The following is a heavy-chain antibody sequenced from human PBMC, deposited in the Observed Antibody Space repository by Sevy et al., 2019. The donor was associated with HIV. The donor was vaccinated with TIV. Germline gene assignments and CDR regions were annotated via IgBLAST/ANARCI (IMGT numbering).Heavy chain of an antibody. Sequence: GGSLRLSCAASGFTFSSYSMNWVRQAPGKGLEWVSYISSSSSSIYYAVSVKGRFTISRDNAKNSLYLQMNSLRDEDTAVYYCARETSSGYYLANAFDIWGQGTMVTVSS. D-gene: IGHD3-22*01. CDR2: ISSSSSSI. V-gene: IGHV3-48*02. CDR1: GFTFSSYS. CDR3: ARETSSGYYLANAFDI. J-gene: IGHJ3*02.